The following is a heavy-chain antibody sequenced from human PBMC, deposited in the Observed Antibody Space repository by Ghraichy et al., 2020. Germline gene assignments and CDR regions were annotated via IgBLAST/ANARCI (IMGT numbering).Heavy chain of an antibody. CDR2: TWNDGSNK. Sequence: LSLTCAASGFTFSSYAMHWVRQPPGKGLEWVAITWNDGSNKFYADFVEGRFTISRDNSKSTVYLQMNNLTPEDTAIYYCARGVYCSSTNCFRLRDVLDVGGQGTTVIVSS. CDR1: GFTFSSYA. D-gene: IGHD2-2*01. V-gene: IGHV3-33*01. CDR3: ARGVYCSSTNCFRLRDVLDV. J-gene: IGHJ6*02.